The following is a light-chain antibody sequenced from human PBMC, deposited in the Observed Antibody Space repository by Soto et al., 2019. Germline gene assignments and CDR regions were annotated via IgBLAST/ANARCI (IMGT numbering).Light chain of an antibody. J-gene: IGKJ1*01. CDR1: QSISSW. CDR2: KAS. CDR3: QHYNTYPWT. V-gene: IGKV1-5*03. Sequence: DIQMTQSPSILSASGGDRVTIPCRSSQSISSWLAWYQQRPGKPPNLLIHKASHLESGVPSRFSGSGAGTEFTLTISSLQPGDFATYYCQHYNTYPWTFGQGTKVDIK.